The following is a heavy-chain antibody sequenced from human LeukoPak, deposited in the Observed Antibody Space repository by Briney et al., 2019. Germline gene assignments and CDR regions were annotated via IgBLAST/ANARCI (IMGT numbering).Heavy chain of an antibody. J-gene: IGHJ5*02. CDR2: IYNSGST. V-gene: IGHV4-59*01. Sequence: SETLSLTCTVSGGTISGYYWSWIRQPPGKGLEWIGYIYNSGSTNYNPSLKSRVTISLDTSKTQFSLKLSSVTAADTAVYYCARGVTWFDLWGQGTLVTVSS. CDR3: ARGVTWFDL. CDR1: GGTISGYY.